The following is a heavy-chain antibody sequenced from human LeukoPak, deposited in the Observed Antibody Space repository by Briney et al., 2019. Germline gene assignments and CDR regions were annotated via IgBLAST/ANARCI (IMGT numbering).Heavy chain of an antibody. Sequence: PGGSLRLSCAASGFTFSSYAMSWVRQAPGKGLEWVSAISGSGGSTYYADSVEGRFTISGDNSKNTLYLQMNSLRAEDTAVYYCAKDGTESYYDFWSGLTGYYFDYWGQGTLVTVSS. CDR3: AKDGTESYYDFWSGLTGYYFDY. V-gene: IGHV3-23*01. CDR2: ISGSGGST. J-gene: IGHJ4*02. D-gene: IGHD3-3*01. CDR1: GFTFSSYA.